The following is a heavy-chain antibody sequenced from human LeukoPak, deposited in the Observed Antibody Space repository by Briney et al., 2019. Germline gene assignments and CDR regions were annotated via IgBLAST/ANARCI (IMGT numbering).Heavy chain of an antibody. Sequence: PRGSPRPSRVASGFTSCSYATNWVCQAPGKGLEWVSSIGDSGGRTYYTDSVKGRFTISRDDSKNTLYLQMNSLRAEDTALYCCAKDFSGGYCGDYFNHWPREPLVTVSS. J-gene: IGHJ4*02. CDR3: AKDFSGGYCGDYFNH. CDR1: GFTSCSYA. V-gene: IGHV3-23*01. CDR2: IGDSGGRT. D-gene: IGHD5-12*01.